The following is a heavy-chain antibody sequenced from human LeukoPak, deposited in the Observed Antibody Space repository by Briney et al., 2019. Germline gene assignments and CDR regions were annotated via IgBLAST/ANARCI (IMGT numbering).Heavy chain of an antibody. J-gene: IGHJ3*02. CDR2: QSDTGYYR. CDR1: GFTFGDFA. CDR3: ARKWHGGFDI. D-gene: IGHD2-8*01. Sequence: PGGSLRLSCTASGFTFGDFAMSWVRQAPGKGLEWVSDQSDTGYYRNYADSAKGRFTISRDNSKNTLWLQMNSLRVEDTAVYYCARKWHGGFDIWSQGQWSPSLQ. V-gene: IGHV3-23*01.